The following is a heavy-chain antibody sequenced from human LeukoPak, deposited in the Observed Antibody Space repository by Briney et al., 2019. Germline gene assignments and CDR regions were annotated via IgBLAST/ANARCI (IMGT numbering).Heavy chain of an antibody. CDR2: INPNDGNT. Sequence: ASVKVSCKASGYTFTMYYIHWVRQAPGQGLEWIGVINPNDGNTVFAQKFQGRATVTRDMSTSTVHMDLSSLISEDTAVYYCARAELEQFGVLSGWYFDVWGRGTLVTVSS. J-gene: IGHJ2*01. CDR3: ARAELEQFGVLSGWYFDV. D-gene: IGHD3-10*01. CDR1: GYTFTMYY. V-gene: IGHV1-46*01.